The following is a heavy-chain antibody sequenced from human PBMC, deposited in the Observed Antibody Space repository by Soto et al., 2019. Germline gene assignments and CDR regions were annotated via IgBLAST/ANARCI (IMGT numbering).Heavy chain of an antibody. D-gene: IGHD6-19*01. CDR3: AKSDGWLVFDY. V-gene: IGHV3-48*01. Sequence: GGSLRLSCAASGFTFSSYSMNWVRQAPGKGLEWVSYISSSSSTIYYADSVKGRFTISRDNAKNSLYLQMNGLRAEDTAIYYCAKSDGWLVFDYWGQGTLVTVSS. CDR2: ISSSSSTI. J-gene: IGHJ4*02. CDR1: GFTFSSYS.